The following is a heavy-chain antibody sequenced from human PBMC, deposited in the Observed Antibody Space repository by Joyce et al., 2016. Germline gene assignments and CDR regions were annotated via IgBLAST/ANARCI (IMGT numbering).Heavy chain of an antibody. CDR3: ARDGYIGRVGY. D-gene: IGHD1-26*01. CDR1: GFSVSSSY. CDR2: LYSDDTT. J-gene: IGHJ4*02. V-gene: IGHV3-66*01. Sequence: EVQLVESGGGLVQPGGSLRLSCAGAGFSVSSSYMSWVRQAPGKGLEWVSVLYSDDTTYYADSVKGRCTISRDNSKNTLSLQMDSLRAEDTAVYYCARDGYIGRVGYWGQGTLVTVSS.